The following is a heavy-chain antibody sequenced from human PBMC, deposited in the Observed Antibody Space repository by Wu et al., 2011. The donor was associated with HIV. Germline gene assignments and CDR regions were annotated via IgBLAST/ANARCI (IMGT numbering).Heavy chain of an antibody. Sequence: QVQLVQSGAQVKRPGSSVKVSCKPSGGSLSTYAITWVRQAPGQGLEWMGRVISILRVTNYAQKFQDRVTITADESTNTAYMDLGSLRSEDTAVYYCATDPTVAVAGTKSFWGREPWSPSP. J-gene: IGHJ4*02. CDR1: GGSLSTYA. CDR3: ATDPTVAVAGTKSF. CDR2: VISILRVT. V-gene: IGHV1-69*04. D-gene: IGHD6-19*01.